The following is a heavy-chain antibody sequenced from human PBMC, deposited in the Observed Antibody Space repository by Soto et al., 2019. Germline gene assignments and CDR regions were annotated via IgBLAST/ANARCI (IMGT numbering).Heavy chain of an antibody. D-gene: IGHD2-21*02. CDR3: AKDARMVVVTAPYDY. Sequence: QVQLVESGGGVVQPGRSLRLSCAASGFTFSSYGMHWVRQAPGKGLEWVAVISYDGSNKYYAYSVKGRFTISRDNSKNPLYLQMNSLRDEDTAVYYCAKDARMVVVTAPYDYWGQGTLVTVSS. CDR2: ISYDGSNK. J-gene: IGHJ4*02. CDR1: GFTFSSYG. V-gene: IGHV3-30*18.